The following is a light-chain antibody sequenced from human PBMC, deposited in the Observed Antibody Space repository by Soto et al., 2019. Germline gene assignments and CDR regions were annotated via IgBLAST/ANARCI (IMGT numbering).Light chain of an antibody. CDR1: QSVSISY. V-gene: IGKV3-20*01. Sequence: EIVLTQSPGTLSLSPGERATLSCRASQSVSISYLAWYQQKPGQAPRLLIYGASSRATGIPDRFSGSGSGTDFTLTISRLEPEDFGVYYCQQYGSSSLYTFGQGTKLEIK. CDR2: GAS. J-gene: IGKJ2*01. CDR3: QQYGSSSLYT.